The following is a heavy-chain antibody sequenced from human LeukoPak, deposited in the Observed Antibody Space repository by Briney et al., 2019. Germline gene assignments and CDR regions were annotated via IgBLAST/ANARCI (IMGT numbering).Heavy chain of an antibody. Sequence: GGSLRLSCAASGFTFSSYSMNWVRQAPEKGLEWVSYISSSSSTIYYADSVKGRFTISRDNAKNSLYLQMNSLRAEDTAVYYCARDPEAASYDSSGYMDVWGKGTTVTVSS. J-gene: IGHJ6*04. V-gene: IGHV3-48*01. CDR3: ARDPEAASYDSSGYMDV. CDR1: GFTFSSYS. D-gene: IGHD3-22*01. CDR2: ISSSSSTI.